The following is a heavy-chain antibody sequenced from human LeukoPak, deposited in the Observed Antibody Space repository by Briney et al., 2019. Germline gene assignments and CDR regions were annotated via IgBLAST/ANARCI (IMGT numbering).Heavy chain of an antibody. J-gene: IGHJ4*02. V-gene: IGHV4-59*01. Sequence: SETLSLTCTVSGGSISSYYWSWIRQPPGKGREWIGYIYYSGSTNYNPSLKSRVTISVDTSKNHFSLKPSSVTAADTAVYYCARHYDSSGYYLYYFDYWGQGTLVTVSS. CDR3: ARHYDSSGYYLYYFDY. CDR1: GGSISSYY. CDR2: IYYSGST. D-gene: IGHD3-22*01.